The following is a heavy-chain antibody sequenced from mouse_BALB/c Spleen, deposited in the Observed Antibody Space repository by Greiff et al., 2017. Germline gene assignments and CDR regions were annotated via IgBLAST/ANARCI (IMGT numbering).Heavy chain of an antibody. CDR3: AREYYDYDAYAMDY. J-gene: IGHJ4*01. V-gene: IGHV5-6-5*01. D-gene: IGHD2-4*01. CDR2: ISSGGST. CDR1: GFTFSSYA. Sequence: DVKLVESGGGLVKPGGSLKLSCAASGFTFSSYAMSWVRQTPEKRLEWVASISSGGSTYYPDSVKGRFTIARDNARNILYLQMSSLRSEDTAMYYCAREYYDYDAYAMDYWGQGTSVTVSS.